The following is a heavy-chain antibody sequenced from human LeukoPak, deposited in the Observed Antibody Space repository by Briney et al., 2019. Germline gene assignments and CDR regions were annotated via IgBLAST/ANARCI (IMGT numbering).Heavy chain of an antibody. Sequence: ASAKVSCKASGYTFTGYYMHWVRQAPGQGLQWMGRINPNSGGTNYAQKFQGRVTMTRDTSISTAYMELSRLRSDDTAVYYCARAKGSITMVRGVTPYFDYWGQGTLVTVSS. CDR1: GYTFTGYY. CDR2: INPNSGGT. D-gene: IGHD3-10*01. V-gene: IGHV1-2*06. CDR3: ARAKGSITMVRGVTPYFDY. J-gene: IGHJ4*02.